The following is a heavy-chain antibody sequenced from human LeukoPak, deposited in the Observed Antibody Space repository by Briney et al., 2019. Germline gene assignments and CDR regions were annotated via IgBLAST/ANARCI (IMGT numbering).Heavy chain of an antibody. CDR3: AREGTTPPLGDYYYGMDV. J-gene: IGHJ6*02. CDR2: INHSGST. CDR1: GGSFSGYY. D-gene: IGHD1-1*01. Sequence: SETLSLTCAVYGGSFSGYYWSWIRQPPGKGLEWIGEINHSGSTNYNPSLKSQVTISVDTSKNQFSLKLSSVTAADTAVYYCAREGTTPPLGDYYYGMDVWGQGTTVTVSS. V-gene: IGHV4-34*01.